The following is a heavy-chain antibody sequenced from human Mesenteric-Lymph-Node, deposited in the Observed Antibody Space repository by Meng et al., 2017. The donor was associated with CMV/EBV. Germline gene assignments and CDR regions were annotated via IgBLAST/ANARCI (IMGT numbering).Heavy chain of an antibody. CDR3: AKDHSGSAY. J-gene: IGHJ4*02. CDR1: GFTFSSYA. V-gene: IGHV3-23*01. Sequence: LRLSCAASGFTFSSYAMSWVRQAPGKGLEWVSVISGSGGNTYYADSVKGRFTISRDNSKNTLYLQMNSLRTEDTAVYYCAKDHSGSAYWGQGTLVTVSS. D-gene: IGHD1-26*01. CDR2: ISGSGGNT.